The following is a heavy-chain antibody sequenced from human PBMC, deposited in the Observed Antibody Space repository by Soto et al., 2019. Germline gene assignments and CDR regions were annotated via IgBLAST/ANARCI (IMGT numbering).Heavy chain of an antibody. J-gene: IGHJ4*02. V-gene: IGHV4-34*01. CDR1: GGSFSGYY. D-gene: IGHD6-6*01. CDR2: INHSGST. Sequence: SEILSLTCAVYGGSFSGYYWSWIRQPPGKGLEWIGEINHSGSTNYNPSLKSRVTISVDTSKNQFSLKLSSVTAADTAVYYCARFGSSSHPGPEYYFDYWGQGTLVTVSS. CDR3: ARFGSSSHPGPEYYFDY.